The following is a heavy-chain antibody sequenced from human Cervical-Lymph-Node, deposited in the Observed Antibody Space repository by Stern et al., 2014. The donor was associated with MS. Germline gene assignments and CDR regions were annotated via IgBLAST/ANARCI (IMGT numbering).Heavy chain of an antibody. CDR2: INPSGGST. Sequence: VQLVESGAEVKKPGASVKVSCKASGYTFTSYYMHWVRQAPGQGLEWMGIINPSGGSTSYAQKFQGRVTMTRDTSTSTVYMELSSLRSEDTAVYYCARDPLRYCSGGSCWNYYYYGMDVWGQGTTVTVSS. CDR3: ARDPLRYCSGGSCWNYYYYGMDV. J-gene: IGHJ6*02. V-gene: IGHV1-46*03. CDR1: GYTFTSYY. D-gene: IGHD2-15*01.